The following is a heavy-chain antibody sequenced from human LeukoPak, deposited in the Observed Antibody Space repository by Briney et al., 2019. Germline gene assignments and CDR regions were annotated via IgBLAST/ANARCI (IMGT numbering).Heavy chain of an antibody. D-gene: IGHD3-22*01. CDR3: AKFGYYASTPRLKPDFDY. Sequence: GGSLRLSCAASGFTFSDYYMSWLRQAPGKGLEWVSYISSSISYTNYADSVKGRFTISRDNAKNSLYLQMNSLRAEDTAVYYCAKFGYYASTPRLKPDFDYWGQGTLVTVSS. V-gene: IGHV3-11*06. CDR2: ISSSISYT. J-gene: IGHJ4*02. CDR1: GFTFSDYY.